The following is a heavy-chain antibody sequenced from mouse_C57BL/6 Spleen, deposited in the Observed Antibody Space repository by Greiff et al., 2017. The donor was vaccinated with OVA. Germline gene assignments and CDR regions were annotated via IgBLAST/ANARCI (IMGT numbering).Heavy chain of an antibody. V-gene: IGHV1-50*01. J-gene: IGHJ4*01. CDR2: IDPSDSYT. CDR1: GYTFTSYW. CDR3: ARRNYGSSPYAMDY. Sequence: VQLQQPGAELVKPGASVKLSCKASGYTFTSYWMQWVKQRPGQGLEWIGEIDPSDSYTNYNQKFKGKATLTVDTSSSTAYMQLSSLTSEDSAVYYCARRNYGSSPYAMDYWGQGTSVTVSS. D-gene: IGHD1-1*01.